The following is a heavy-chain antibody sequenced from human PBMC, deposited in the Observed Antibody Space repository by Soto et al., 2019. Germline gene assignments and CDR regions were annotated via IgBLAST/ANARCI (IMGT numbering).Heavy chain of an antibody. V-gene: IGHV1-18*01. CDR2: IMTYNEKT. D-gene: IGHD3-22*01. J-gene: IGHJ4*02. CDR3: ARNSYDRSGFYLHIFAY. Sequence: QGQLLQSGDEVTKPGASVKVSCKASGFKFTHYGISWVRQAPGQGREWVGWIMTYNEKTDYAQKFQGRVTMTTDTSTSTAYMELRSLGSDDTAVYFCARNSYDRSGFYLHIFAYWGQGTLVAVSS. CDR1: GFKFTHYG.